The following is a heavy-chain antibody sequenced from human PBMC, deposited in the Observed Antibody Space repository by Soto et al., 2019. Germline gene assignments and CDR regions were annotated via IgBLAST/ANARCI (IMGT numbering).Heavy chain of an antibody. V-gene: IGHV1-18*01. CDR1: GYTFTSYG. CDR2: ISAYNGNT. D-gene: IGHD4-17*01. CDR3: ARARQWHDYGGNHPFDP. Sequence: VASVKVSCKASGYTFTSYGISWVRQAPGQGLEWMGWISAYNGNTNYAQKLQGRVTMTTDTSTSTAYMELRSLRSDDTAVYYCARARQWHDYGGNHPFDPWGQGTLVTVSS. J-gene: IGHJ5*02.